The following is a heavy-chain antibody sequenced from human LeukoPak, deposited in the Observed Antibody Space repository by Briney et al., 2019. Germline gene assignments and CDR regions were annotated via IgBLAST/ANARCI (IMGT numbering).Heavy chain of an antibody. CDR1: GGSISSGGYS. V-gene: IGHV4-30-2*01. Sequence: SETLSLTCAVSGGSISSGGYSWRWIRQPPGRGLEWIGYIYHSGSTYYNPSLKSRVTISVGRSKNQFSLRLSSVTAADTAVYYCARLSQYCSGGSCYGNYFDYWGQGTLVTVSS. D-gene: IGHD2-15*01. CDR3: ARLSQYCSGGSCYGNYFDY. J-gene: IGHJ4*02. CDR2: IYHSGST.